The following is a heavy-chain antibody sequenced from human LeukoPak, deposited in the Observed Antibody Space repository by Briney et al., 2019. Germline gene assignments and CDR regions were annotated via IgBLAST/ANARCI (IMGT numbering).Heavy chain of an antibody. CDR3: AREAYCGGDCYSGSSY. CDR1: GGSFGGFY. CDR2: INHSGST. Sequence: SQSLSLTWPVYGGSFGGFYWRWIRQPPGGGLGWKGEINHSGSTNSHPSLKSRVTISVDTSKNQFSLKLSSVTAAGRAVYCGAREAYCGGDCYSGSSYWGQGTLVSVPS. D-gene: IGHD2-21*02. V-gene: IGHV4-34*01. J-gene: IGHJ4*02.